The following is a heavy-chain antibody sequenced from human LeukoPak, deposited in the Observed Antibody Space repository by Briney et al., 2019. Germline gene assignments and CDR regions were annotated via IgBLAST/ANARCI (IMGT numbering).Heavy chain of an antibody. CDR2: ISSSASTI. Sequence: PGGSLRLSCAASGFTFSDYYMSWVRQAPGKGPEWVSYISSSASTIYYANSVKGRFTISRDNAKNSLYLQMNSLRAEDTAVYYCARMYSSSSSYFDYWGQGTLVTVSS. J-gene: IGHJ4*02. CDR3: ARMYSSSSSYFDY. V-gene: IGHV3-11*01. D-gene: IGHD6-6*01. CDR1: GFTFSDYY.